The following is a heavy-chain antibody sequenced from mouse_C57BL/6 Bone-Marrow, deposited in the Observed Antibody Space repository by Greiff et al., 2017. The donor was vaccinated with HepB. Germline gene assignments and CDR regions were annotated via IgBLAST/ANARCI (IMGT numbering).Heavy chain of an antibody. CDR1: GFTFSDYY. D-gene: IGHD1-1*01. Sequence: EVQLQESEGGLVQPGSSMKLSCTASGFTFSDYYMAWVRQVPEKGLEWVANINYDGSSTYYLDSLKSRFIISRDNAKNILYLQMSSLKSEDTATYYCARDSPFTTVVAMDYWGQGTSVTVSS. CDR2: INYDGSST. V-gene: IGHV5-16*01. CDR3: ARDSPFTTVVAMDY. J-gene: IGHJ4*01.